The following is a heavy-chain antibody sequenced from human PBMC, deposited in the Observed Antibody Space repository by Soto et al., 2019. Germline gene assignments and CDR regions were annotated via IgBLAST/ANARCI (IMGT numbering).Heavy chain of an antibody. CDR2: IIPMFGTA. D-gene: IGHD3-22*01. V-gene: IGHV1-69*01. Sequence: QVQLVQSGAEVRKPGSSVKVSCKASGGTFSRQTISWVRQAPGQGLEWMGAIIPMFGTANYAQKFQGRVTITADESTSTAFMELTGLRSEDTAIYYCARGWGYESSDYYYAYWGQGTLVIVSS. J-gene: IGHJ4*02. CDR1: GGTFSRQT. CDR3: ARGWGYESSDYYYAY.